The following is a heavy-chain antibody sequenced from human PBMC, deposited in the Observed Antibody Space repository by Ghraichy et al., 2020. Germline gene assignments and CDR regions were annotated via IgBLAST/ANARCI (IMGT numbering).Heavy chain of an antibody. CDR1: GFTFDDYT. CDR2: ISWDGGST. CDR3: AKDNNEGVAYYFDY. Sequence: GGSLRLSCAASGFTFDDYTMHWVRQAPGKGLEWVSLISWDGGSTYYADSVKGRFTISRDNSKNSLYLQMNSLRTEDTALYYCAKDNNEGVAYYFDYWGQGTLVTVSS. J-gene: IGHJ4*02. D-gene: IGHD3-3*01. V-gene: IGHV3-43*01.